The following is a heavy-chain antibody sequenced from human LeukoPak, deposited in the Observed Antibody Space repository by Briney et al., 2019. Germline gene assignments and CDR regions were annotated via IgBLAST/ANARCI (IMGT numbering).Heavy chain of an antibody. Sequence: GGSLRLSCAASGFTLSSYAMSWVRQAPGKGREWVSAISDSGNTYHADSVKGRFTISRGSSKNTLFLQMNRLRPEDAAVYYCAKAPVTTCRGAYCYPFDYWGQGTLVTVSS. CDR1: GFTLSSYA. V-gene: IGHV3-23*01. D-gene: IGHD2-21*01. J-gene: IGHJ4*02. CDR2: ISDSGNT. CDR3: AKAPVTTCRGAYCYPFDY.